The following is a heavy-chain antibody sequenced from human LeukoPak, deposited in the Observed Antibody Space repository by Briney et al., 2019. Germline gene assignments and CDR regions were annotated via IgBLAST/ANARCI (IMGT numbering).Heavy chain of an antibody. CDR3: AKSNGYGLVDI. J-gene: IGHJ3*02. Sequence: SETLSLTCIVCGYSISSGYYWGWIRQPPGKGLEWIGNIFYSGSTYYSPSLRSRVTISLDTSRNQFSLKLNSVTAADTAVYYCAKSNGYGLVDIWGQGTMVTVSS. CDR2: IFYSGST. V-gene: IGHV4-38-2*02. D-gene: IGHD3-10*01. CDR1: GYSISSGYY.